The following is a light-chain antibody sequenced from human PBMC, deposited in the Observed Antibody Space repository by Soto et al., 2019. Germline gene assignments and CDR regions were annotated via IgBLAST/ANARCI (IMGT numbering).Light chain of an antibody. J-gene: IGKJ1*01. CDR3: QQYNNPPGT. CDR1: QSVSSK. CDR2: GAS. Sequence: EIVLTQSPGTLSVSPGERATLSCRASQSVSSKLAWYQQKPGQAPRLLFYGASTGATGIPARFSGSGSETEFTLSISSLQSEDFAVYYCQQYNNPPGTFGPGTKVEIK. V-gene: IGKV3-15*01.